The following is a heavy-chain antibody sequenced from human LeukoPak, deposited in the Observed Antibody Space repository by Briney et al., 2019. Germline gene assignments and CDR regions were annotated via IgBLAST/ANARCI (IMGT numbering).Heavy chain of an antibody. CDR2: IYYSGST. CDR1: GGSISSSSYY. J-gene: IGHJ4*02. D-gene: IGHD1-26*01. Sequence: SETLSLTCTVSGGSISSSSYYWGWVRQPPGTGLEWLGSIYYSGSTYYNPSLKSRVTISVDTSKNQFSLKLSSVTAADTAVYYCARAAQGELLLFDYWGQGTLVTVSS. V-gene: IGHV4-39*01. CDR3: ARAAQGELLLFDY.